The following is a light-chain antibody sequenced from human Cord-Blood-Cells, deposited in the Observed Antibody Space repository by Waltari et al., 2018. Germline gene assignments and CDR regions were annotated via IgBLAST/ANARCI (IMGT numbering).Light chain of an antibody. V-gene: IGKV3-20*01. CDR1: QSVSSSY. J-gene: IGKJ4*01. CDR3: QQYGRSLT. Sequence: LSPGERATLSCRASQSVSSSYLAWYQQKPGQAPRLLIYGASSRATGIPERFSGSGSGTDFTLTISRLEPEDFAVYYCQQYGRSLTFGGGTKVEIK. CDR2: GAS.